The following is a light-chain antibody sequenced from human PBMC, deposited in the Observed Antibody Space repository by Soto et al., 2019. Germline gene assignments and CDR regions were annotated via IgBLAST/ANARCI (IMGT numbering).Light chain of an antibody. V-gene: IGLV2-14*03. J-gene: IGLJ1*01. CDR2: DVS. CDR1: SSEVGGYNY. Sequence: QSVLTQPASVSGSPGQSITISFTGTSSEVGGYNYVSWYQHHPGKAPKLLIYDVSNRPSGVSNRFSGSKSDNTASLTISGLQPQDEADYYCSSYTTSNTRQIVFGTGTKLTVL. CDR3: SSYTTSNTRQIV.